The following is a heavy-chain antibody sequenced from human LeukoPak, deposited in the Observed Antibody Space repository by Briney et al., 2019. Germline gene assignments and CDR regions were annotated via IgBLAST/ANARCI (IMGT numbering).Heavy chain of an antibody. CDR2: IYYSGST. D-gene: IGHD3-22*01. CDR3: ARAAYYYDSSGPRHAFDI. CDR1: GGSISSYY. J-gene: IGHJ3*02. Sequence: SETLSLTCTVSGGSISSYYWSWIRQPPGKGLEWIGYIYYSGSTNYNPSLKSRVTISVDTSKNQFSLKLSSVTAADTAVYYCARAAYYYDSSGPRHAFDIWGQGTMVTVSS. V-gene: IGHV4-59*01.